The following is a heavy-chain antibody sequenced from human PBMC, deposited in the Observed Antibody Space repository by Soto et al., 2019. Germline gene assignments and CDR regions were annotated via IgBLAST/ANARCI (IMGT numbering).Heavy chain of an antibody. J-gene: IGHJ4*02. CDR2: ISAYNGDT. CDR3: ATVPSYLPEDY. Sequence: QVQLVQSGAEVKKPGASVRVSCKASGYTFTNYGISWVRQAPGQGLEWIGWISAYNGDTILAQKLQGRVTMTTDTSTSTAYMELRSLRSDDTAMYFCATVPSYLPEDYWGQGTLVTVSS. V-gene: IGHV1-18*01. CDR1: GYTFTNYG.